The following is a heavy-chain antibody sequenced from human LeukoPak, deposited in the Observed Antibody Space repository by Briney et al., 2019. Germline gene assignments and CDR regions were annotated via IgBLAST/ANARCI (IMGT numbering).Heavy chain of an antibody. CDR1: GCSITGYH. Sequence: SETLSLTCTVSGCSITGYHWSWIRQPPGKGLEWVGYISYTGSTNYNPSLKSRVTISVHTSENRLSLNLSSVTAADTALYYCARGHTTGWYMDSWAQGTLVTVSS. CDR2: ISYTGST. V-gene: IGHV4-59*01. J-gene: IGHJ4*02. D-gene: IGHD6-19*01. CDR3: ARGHTTGWYMDS.